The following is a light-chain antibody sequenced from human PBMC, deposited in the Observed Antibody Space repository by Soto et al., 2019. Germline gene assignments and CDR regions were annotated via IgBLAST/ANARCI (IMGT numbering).Light chain of an antibody. J-gene: IGKJ2*01. CDR3: QQSDNIPYT. CDR2: AAS. CDR1: QTISTY. Sequence: DIQMTQSPSSLSASIGDRVTITCRASQTISTYLNWYQQKPGKAPKLLIYAASSLQSGVPSRFSGSGSGKDFTLTISSLEPEDFATYFCQQSDNIPYTFGKGTKLDIK. V-gene: IGKV1-39*01.